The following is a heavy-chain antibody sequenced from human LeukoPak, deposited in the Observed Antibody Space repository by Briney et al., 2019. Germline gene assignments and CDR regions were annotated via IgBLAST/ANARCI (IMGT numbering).Heavy chain of an antibody. CDR3: ARGDDFWVGYPFDY. CDR1: GGSISGYY. CDR2: IYYGGST. V-gene: IGHV4-59*01. Sequence: SETLSLTCTVSGGSISGYYWSWIRQPPGKGLEWIGYIYYGGSTNYNPSLKTRVTISVDTSKNHFSLKLSSVTAADTAVYYCARGDDFWVGYPFDYWGQGTLVTVSS. J-gene: IGHJ4*02. D-gene: IGHD3-3*01.